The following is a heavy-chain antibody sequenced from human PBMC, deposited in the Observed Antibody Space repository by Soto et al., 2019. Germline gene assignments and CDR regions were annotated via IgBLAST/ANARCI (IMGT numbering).Heavy chain of an antibody. V-gene: IGHV4-59*08. CDR1: NGSISPNY. D-gene: IGHD3-22*01. CDR2: IYYAGTT. J-gene: IGHJ5*01. Sequence: SETLSLTCTVSNGSISPNYWSWIRQPPGKGLEWIGYIYYAGTTTYNPSLQSRVSISVDSSKNQFSLKLTSVTAADTAVYYCARLGGFYQSLDSWGQGALVTVS. CDR3: ARLGGFYQSLDS.